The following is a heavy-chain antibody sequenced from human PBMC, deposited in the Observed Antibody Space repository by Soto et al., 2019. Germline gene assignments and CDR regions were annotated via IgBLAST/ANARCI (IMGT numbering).Heavy chain of an antibody. V-gene: IGHV4-59*08. CDR1: GGSISSYY. D-gene: IGHD4-17*01. J-gene: IGHJ6*03. Sequence: SETLSLTCTVSGGSISSYYWSWIRQPPGKGLEWIGYIYYSGSTNYNPSLKSRVTISVDTSKNQFSLKLGSVTAADTAVYYCARGGGDYGPAYYYYMDVWGKGTTVTVSS. CDR3: ARGGGDYGPAYYYYMDV. CDR2: IYYSGST.